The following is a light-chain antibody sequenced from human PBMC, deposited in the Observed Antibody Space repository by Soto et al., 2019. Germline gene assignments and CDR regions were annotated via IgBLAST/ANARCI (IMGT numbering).Light chain of an antibody. J-gene: IGLJ1*01. CDR3: SSFASTHTYV. Sequence: QSVLTQPASVSGAAGQSITISCTGTSSDVAFYNHVSWYQQHPGKAPKLLIYEVNNRPSGVSHRFSGSKSGNTASLTISGLQAEDEADYYCSSFASTHTYVFGTGTKVTVL. CDR2: EVN. V-gene: IGLV2-14*01. CDR1: SSDVAFYNH.